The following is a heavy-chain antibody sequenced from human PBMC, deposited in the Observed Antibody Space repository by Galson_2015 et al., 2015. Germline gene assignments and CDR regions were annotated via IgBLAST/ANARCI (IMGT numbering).Heavy chain of an antibody. CDR3: IAAAGIPYNIDY. D-gene: IGHD6-13*01. CDR1: GFTFGNAW. CDR2: IKSKTDGGTT. J-gene: IGHJ4*02. Sequence: SLRLSCAASGFTFGNAWMSWVRQAPGKGLEWVGRIKSKTDGGTTDYAAPVKGRFTISRDDSKNTLYLQMNSLKTEDTAVYYCIAAAGIPYNIDYWGQGTLVTVSS. V-gene: IGHV3-15*01.